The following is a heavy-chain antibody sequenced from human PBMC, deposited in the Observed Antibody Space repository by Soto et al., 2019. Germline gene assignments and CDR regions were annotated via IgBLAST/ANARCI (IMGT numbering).Heavy chain of an antibody. D-gene: IGHD3-10*01. V-gene: IGHV4-39*01. Sequence: SETLSLTCTVSGYSISSNSYYWGWIRQPPGKGLEWIGSIYYSGSTYYNPSLKSRVTISVDTSKNQFSLKLSSVTAADTAVYYCARLKVRGVIGYWGQGTLVTSPQ. CDR1: GYSISSNSYY. CDR2: IYYSGST. J-gene: IGHJ4*02. CDR3: ARLKVRGVIGY.